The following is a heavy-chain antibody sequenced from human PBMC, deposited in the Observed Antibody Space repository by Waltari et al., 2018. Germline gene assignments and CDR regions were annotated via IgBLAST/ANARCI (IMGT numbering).Heavy chain of an antibody. CDR2: SDEVGDT. V-gene: IGHV3-66*02. J-gene: IGHJ2*01. CDR3: ARGRSSAFWYFEL. CDR1: GFDINYNY. D-gene: IGHD6-19*01. Sequence: EVRLVESGGDLVRPGGSLRLSCTASGFDINYNYVAWVRQAPGKGLGRVSVSDEVGDTCYAEAVKGRVTISRDTSKNEVVLQMNGVRAEDTAVYDCARGRSSAFWYFELWGRGTLVTVSS.